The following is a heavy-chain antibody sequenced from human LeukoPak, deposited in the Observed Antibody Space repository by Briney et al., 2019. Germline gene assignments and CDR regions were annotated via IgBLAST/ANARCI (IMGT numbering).Heavy chain of an antibody. Sequence: GGSLRLSCAASGFTFSTYWMHWVRQAPGKGLVWVSRIKSDGSSTYYADSVKGRFTISRDNSKNTLYLQMNSLRAEDTAVYYCARDLLSSGWFDAFDIWGQGTMVTVSS. D-gene: IGHD6-19*01. CDR2: IKSDGSST. CDR1: GFTFSTYW. CDR3: ARDLLSSGWFDAFDI. V-gene: IGHV3-74*01. J-gene: IGHJ3*02.